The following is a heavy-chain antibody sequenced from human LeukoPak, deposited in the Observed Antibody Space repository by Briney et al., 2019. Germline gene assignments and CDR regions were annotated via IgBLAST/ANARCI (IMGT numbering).Heavy chain of an antibody. V-gene: IGHV3-7*01. J-gene: IGHJ4*02. Sequence: GGSLRLSCVASEFTFSSYWMTWVRQAPGKGLEWVANIKQDGSEKYYVDSVKGRFTISRDNAKNSLYLQMNSLRAEDTAVYYCAREGRTYYDFWSGRHSYYFDYWGQGTLVTVSS. D-gene: IGHD3-3*01. CDR3: AREGRTYYDFWSGRHSYYFDY. CDR1: EFTFSSYW. CDR2: IKQDGSEK.